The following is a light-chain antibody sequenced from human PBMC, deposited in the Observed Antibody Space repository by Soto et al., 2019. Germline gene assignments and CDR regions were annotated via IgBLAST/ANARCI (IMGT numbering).Light chain of an antibody. CDR3: QQYDRYSLS. V-gene: IGKV1-5*03. CDR1: QNIRSW. Sequence: DIQMTQSPSTLSPSEGDRVSIPGRASQNIRSWLAWYQHKPGKAPKLLIYKAPTLDSGVPSRFSGSGSGTDFTLTISSLQPDDFATYYCQQYDRYSLSFGPGTKVEIK. J-gene: IGKJ3*01. CDR2: KAP.